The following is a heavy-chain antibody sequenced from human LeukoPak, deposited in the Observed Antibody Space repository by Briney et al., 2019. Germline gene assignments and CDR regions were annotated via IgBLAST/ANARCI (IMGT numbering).Heavy chain of an antibody. CDR1: CGSISVYY. J-gene: IGHJ4*02. V-gene: IGHV4-59*01. CDR2: IYNSGST. Sequence: SETLSLTCTVSCGSISVYYWSWIRHPPGKGMECIVYIYNSGSTNYNPSLKSRLTISVDTSKNQFSLKLSSVTAADTAVYYCARDRELGYWGQGTLVTVSS. D-gene: IGHD3-10*01. CDR3: ARDRELGY.